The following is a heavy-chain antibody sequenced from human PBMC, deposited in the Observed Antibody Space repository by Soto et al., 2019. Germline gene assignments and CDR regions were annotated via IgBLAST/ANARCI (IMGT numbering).Heavy chain of an antibody. V-gene: IGHV3-23*01. J-gene: IGHJ4*02. CDR3: AKDNIEELWFGESFHFDY. CDR1: GFTFSSYA. Sequence: GGSLRLSCAASGFTFSSYAMSWVRQAPGKGLEWVSAISGSGGSTYYADPVKGRFTISRDNSKNTLYLQMNSLRAEDTAVYYCAKDNIEELWFGESFHFDYWGQGTLVTVSS. CDR2: ISGSGGST. D-gene: IGHD3-10*01.